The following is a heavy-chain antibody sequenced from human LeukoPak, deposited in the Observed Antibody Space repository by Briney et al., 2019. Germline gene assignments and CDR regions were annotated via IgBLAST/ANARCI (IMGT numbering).Heavy chain of an antibody. CDR1: GGSVSSSTYY. Sequence: SETLSLTCTVSGGSVSSSTYYWGWIRQPPGKGLEWIGEINHSGSTNYNPSLKSRVTISVDTSKNQFSLKLSSVTAADTAVYYCAGGRRWIDSSGYYYNYWGQGTLVTVSS. V-gene: IGHV4-39*07. D-gene: IGHD3-22*01. CDR2: INHSGST. CDR3: AGGRRWIDSSGYYYNY. J-gene: IGHJ4*02.